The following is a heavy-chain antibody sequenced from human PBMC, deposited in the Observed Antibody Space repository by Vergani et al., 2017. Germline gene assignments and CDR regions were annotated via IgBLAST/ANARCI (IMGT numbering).Heavy chain of an antibody. J-gene: IGHJ4*02. CDR3: ARGVSDFFGSSGYYGY. D-gene: IGHD3-22*01. V-gene: IGHV4-59*01. Sequence: QVQLQESGPGLVKPSETLSLTCTVSGGSISSYYWSWIRQPPGKGLEWIGYIYYSGSTNYNPSLKSRVTISVDTSKNHFSLKLSSVTAADTAVYYCARGVSDFFGSSGYYGYWGQGTLVTVSS. CDR2: IYYSGST. CDR1: GGSISSYY.